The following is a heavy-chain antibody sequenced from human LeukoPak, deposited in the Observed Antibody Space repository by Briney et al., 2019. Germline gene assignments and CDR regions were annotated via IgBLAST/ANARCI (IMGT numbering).Heavy chain of an antibody. D-gene: IGHD3-10*01. J-gene: IGHJ4*02. Sequence: SGGSLRLSCAASGFTFSSYAMSWVRQAPGKGLEWVAVIWYDGSNKYYADSVKGRFTISRDNSKNTLYLQMNSLRAEDTAVYYCARAGKYGSGSYELDGPFDYWGQGTLVTVSS. CDR3: ARAGKYGSGSYELDGPFDY. CDR2: IWYDGSNK. CDR1: GFTFSSYA. V-gene: IGHV3-33*08.